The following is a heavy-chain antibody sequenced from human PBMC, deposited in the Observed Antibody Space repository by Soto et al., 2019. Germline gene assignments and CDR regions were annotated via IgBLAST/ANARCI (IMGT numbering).Heavy chain of an antibody. J-gene: IGHJ6*02. V-gene: IGHV4-31*02. D-gene: IGHD2-21*01. CDR2: IYYSGST. CDR1: GGSISSGGYY. Sequence: KASETLSLTCTVSGGSISSGGYYWSWIRQHPGKGLEWIGYIYYSGSTYYNPSLKSRVTISVDTSKNQFSLKLSSVTAADTAVYYCARDGIVVVNNYGMDVWGQGTTVTVSS. CDR3: ARDGIVVVNNYGMDV.